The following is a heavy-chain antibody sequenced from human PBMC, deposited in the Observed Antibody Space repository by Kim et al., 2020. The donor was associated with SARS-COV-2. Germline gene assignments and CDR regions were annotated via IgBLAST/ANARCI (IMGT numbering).Heavy chain of an antibody. V-gene: IGHV3-49*03. Sequence: GGSLRLSCTASGFTFGDYAMSWFRQAPGKGLEWVGFIRSKAYGGTTEYAASVKGRFTISRDDSKSIAYLQMNSLKTEDTAVYYCTRGGWGITMALGFDYWGQGTLVTVSS. CDR2: IRSKAYGGTT. J-gene: IGHJ4*02. D-gene: IGHD3-10*01. CDR3: TRGGWGITMALGFDY. CDR1: GFTFGDYA.